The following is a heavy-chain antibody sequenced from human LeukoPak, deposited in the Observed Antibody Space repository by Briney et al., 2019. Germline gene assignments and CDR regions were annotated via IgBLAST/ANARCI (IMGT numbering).Heavy chain of an antibody. Sequence: PSETLSLTCAVYGGSFSGYYWSWIRQPPGKGLEWIGEINHSGSTNYNPSLKSRVTISVDTSKNQFSLKLSSVTAADTAVYFCARDAPGGNSGHFYYYMDVWGKGTTVTVSS. CDR2: INHSGST. D-gene: IGHD4-23*01. CDR1: GGSFSGYY. J-gene: IGHJ6*03. CDR3: ARDAPGGNSGHFYYYMDV. V-gene: IGHV4-34*01.